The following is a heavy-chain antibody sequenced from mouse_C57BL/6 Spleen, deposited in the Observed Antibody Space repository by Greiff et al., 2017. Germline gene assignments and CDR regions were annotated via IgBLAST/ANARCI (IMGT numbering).Heavy chain of an antibody. Sequence: DVHLVESGGGLVQPGGSMKLSCVASGFTFSNYWMNWVRQSPEKGLEWVAQIRLKSDNYATHYAESVKGRFTISRDDSKSSVYLQMNNLRAEDTRIYYCTSPYYGSSYWYFDVWGTGTTVTGAS. CDR3: TSPYYGSSYWYFDV. J-gene: IGHJ1*03. D-gene: IGHD1-1*01. CDR2: IRLKSDNYAT. CDR1: GFTFSNYW. V-gene: IGHV6-3*01.